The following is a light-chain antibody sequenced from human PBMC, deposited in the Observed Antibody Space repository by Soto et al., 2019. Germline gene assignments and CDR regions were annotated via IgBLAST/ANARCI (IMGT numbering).Light chain of an antibody. Sequence: DIQMTQSPSSLSASIGDRVTITCQASQGIRNYLNWYQQKPGKPPKLLISDPSNLKEGVPSRFSGGRSGPHFTFSISRLQPEDAATYFCQQYDDLPVTFGQGTRLGIK. CDR2: DPS. CDR1: QGIRNY. CDR3: QQYDDLPVT. J-gene: IGKJ5*01. V-gene: IGKV1-33*01.